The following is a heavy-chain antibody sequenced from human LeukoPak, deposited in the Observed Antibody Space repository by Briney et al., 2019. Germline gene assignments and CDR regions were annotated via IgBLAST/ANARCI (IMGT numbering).Heavy chain of an antibody. CDR1: GYTFTSYG. CDR2: ISAYNGNT. V-gene: IGHV1-18*01. CDR3: ARDRGEIGGVIVPSFDY. Sequence: ASVKVSCKASGYTFTSYGISWVRQAPGQGLEWMGWISAYNGNTNYAQKLQGRVTMTTDTSTSTAYMELRSLRSDDTAVYYCARDRGEIGGVIVPSFDYWGQGTLVTVSS. D-gene: IGHD3-16*02. J-gene: IGHJ4*02.